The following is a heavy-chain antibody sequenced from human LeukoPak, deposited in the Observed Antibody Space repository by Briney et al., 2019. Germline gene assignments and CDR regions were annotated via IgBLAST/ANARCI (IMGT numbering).Heavy chain of an antibody. J-gene: IGHJ2*01. V-gene: IGHV4-59*08. Sequence: SETLSLTCTVSGGSISSYYWSWIRQPPGKGLEWIGYIYYSGSTNYNPSLKSRVTISVDTSKNQFSLKLSPVTAADTAVYYCARREGDYGYWYFDLWGRGTLVTVSS. CDR3: ARREGDYGYWYFDL. CDR1: GGSISSYY. CDR2: IYYSGST. D-gene: IGHD4-17*01.